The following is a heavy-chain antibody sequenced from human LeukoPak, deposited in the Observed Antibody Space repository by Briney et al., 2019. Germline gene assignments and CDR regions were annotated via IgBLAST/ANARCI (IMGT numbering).Heavy chain of an antibody. CDR2: ISSSSSYM. CDR1: GFTFSSYN. J-gene: IGHJ3*02. D-gene: IGHD4-23*01. Sequence: GGSLRLSCAASGFTFSSYNMNWVRQAPGKGLEWVSSISSSSSYMYYADSVKGRFTISRDNAKNSLYLQMNSLRAEDTAVYYCARGLRVTQGRNHAAFDIWGQGTMVTVSS. V-gene: IGHV3-21*01. CDR3: ARGLRVTQGRNHAAFDI.